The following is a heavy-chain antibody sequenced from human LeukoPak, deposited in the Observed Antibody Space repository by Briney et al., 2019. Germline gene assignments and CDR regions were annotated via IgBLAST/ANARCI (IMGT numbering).Heavy chain of an antibody. CDR1: GGSTGSSSYY. D-gene: IGHD4/OR15-4a*01. J-gene: IGHJ4*02. V-gene: IGHV4-39*01. CDR2: IYYSGDT. Sequence: SETLSLTCTVSGGSTGSSSYYWGWIRQPPGKGLEWIGNIYYSGDTYYNPSLKSRVTISVDTSKNQFSLNLSSVTAADTAMYYCARRPILDYGDGFEYWGQGTLVTVSS. CDR3: ARRPILDYGDGFEY.